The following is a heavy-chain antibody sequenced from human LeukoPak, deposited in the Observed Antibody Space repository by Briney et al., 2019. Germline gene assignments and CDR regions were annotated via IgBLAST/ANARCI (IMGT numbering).Heavy chain of an antibody. CDR1: GFTFSSYS. D-gene: IGHD3-22*01. CDR2: ISSSSSTI. CDR3: GRGTYLYDRSGYYYRLWYFYY. J-gene: IGHJ4*02. V-gene: IGHV3-48*01. Sequence: GGSLRLSCAASGFTFSSYSMNWVRQAPGKGLEWVSYISSSSSTIYYADSVKGRFTISRDNAKNSLYLQMNSLRAEDTAVYYCGRGTYLYDRSGYYYRLWYFYYWGQGTLVPVSS.